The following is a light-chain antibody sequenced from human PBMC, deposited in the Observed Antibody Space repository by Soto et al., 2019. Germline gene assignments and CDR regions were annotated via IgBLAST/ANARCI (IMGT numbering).Light chain of an antibody. Sequence: MTQSPDTLSVSPGERATLPCRASQGVXSSLAWYEEKPGQAPRPLXANASNMATGSPARLSGSGSATDFTLTISSLDPEDVAVYYCQQRSNGPRTFGQGTKVDIK. CDR3: QQRSNGPRT. J-gene: IGKJ1*01. CDR2: NAS. V-gene: IGKV3-11*01. CDR1: QGVXSS.